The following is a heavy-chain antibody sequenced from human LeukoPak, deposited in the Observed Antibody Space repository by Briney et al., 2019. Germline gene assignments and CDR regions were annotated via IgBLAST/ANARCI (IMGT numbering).Heavy chain of an antibody. CDR3: AREDIVVVPYAFDI. V-gene: IGHV3-23*01. Sequence: PGGSLRLSCAASGFSFSNYGMNWVRQAPGKGLEWVSGITGNGATTYYADSVKGRFTISRDNSRNTVYLQMNSLRAEDTAVYYCAREDIVVVPYAFDIWGQGTMVTVSS. D-gene: IGHD2-2*01. CDR2: ITGNGATT. J-gene: IGHJ3*02. CDR1: GFSFSNYG.